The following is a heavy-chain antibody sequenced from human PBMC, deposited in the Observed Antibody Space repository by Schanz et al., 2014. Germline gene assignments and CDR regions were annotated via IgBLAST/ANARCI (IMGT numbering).Heavy chain of an antibody. CDR3: AKDLGVDCGDGCFNWYFDL. CDR1: GLIFSNYV. D-gene: IGHD2-21*02. J-gene: IGHJ2*01. V-gene: IGHV3-23*01. Sequence: EVQLLESGGGLVQPGGSLKLSCAASGLIFSNYVMSWVRQAPGKGLEWVSTIGTSGGTNYAESVKGRFTISRDNSKNTLYLRMNSLRAEDTAVYFCAKDLGVDCGDGCFNWYFDLWGRGTLVTVSS. CDR2: IGTSGGT.